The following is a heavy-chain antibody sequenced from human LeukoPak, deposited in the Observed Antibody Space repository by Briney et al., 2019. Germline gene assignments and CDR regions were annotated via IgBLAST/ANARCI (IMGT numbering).Heavy chain of an antibody. D-gene: IGHD3-3*01. Sequence: SQTLSLSCTVSGGSIRCGDYYWSWIRQPPGKGLEWIGYIYYSGSTYYNPSLKSRVTISVDTSKNQFSLKLTSVTAADTAVYYCARDKSGYYHDPYNWFDPWGQGTLVTVSS. V-gene: IGHV4-30-4*01. CDR1: GGSIRCGDYY. J-gene: IGHJ5*02. CDR3: ARDKSGYYHDPYNWFDP. CDR2: IYYSGST.